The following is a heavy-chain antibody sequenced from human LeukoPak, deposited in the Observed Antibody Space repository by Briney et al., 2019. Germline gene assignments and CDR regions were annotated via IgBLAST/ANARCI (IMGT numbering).Heavy chain of an antibody. V-gene: IGHV3-7*01. Sequence: GGSLRLSCAASGFTFTSYWMSWVRQAPGKGLEWVASIKQDGSEKYYVDSVKGRFTISRDNAKNSLYLQMNSLRAEDTAVYYCARAGEIMIAVAGNAFDIWGQGTMVTVSS. D-gene: IGHD6-19*01. CDR3: ARAGEIMIAVAGNAFDI. CDR2: IKQDGSEK. J-gene: IGHJ3*02. CDR1: GFTFTSYW.